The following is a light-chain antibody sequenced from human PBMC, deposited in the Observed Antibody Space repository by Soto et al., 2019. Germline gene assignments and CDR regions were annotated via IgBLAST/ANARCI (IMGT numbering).Light chain of an antibody. CDR1: SSDVGGYNF. CDR2: EVS. V-gene: IGLV2-14*01. Sequence: QSVLTQPASVSGSPGQSITISCTGTSSDVGGYNFVSWYQQHPGKAPKLMIYEVSNRPSGVSDRFSGSKSGHTASLTISGLQAEDEADYYCSSYTSSSTYVFGTRTKVTVL. J-gene: IGLJ1*01. CDR3: SSYTSSSTYV.